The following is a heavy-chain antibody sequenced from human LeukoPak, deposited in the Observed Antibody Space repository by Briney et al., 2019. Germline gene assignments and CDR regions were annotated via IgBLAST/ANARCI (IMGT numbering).Heavy chain of an antibody. D-gene: IGHD3-22*01. CDR1: GLNLDYYG. V-gene: IGHV3-20*04. Sequence: PGGSLRLSCVASGLNLDYYGMIWVRQAPGKGLEWVAAINWNGGLIDYADSVKGRFTISRDNAKNSLYLQMNSLRAEDTAVYYCARDSYYYDSSGYYFGWGQGTLVTVSS. CDR2: INWNGGLI. J-gene: IGHJ4*02. CDR3: ARDSYYYDSSGYYFG.